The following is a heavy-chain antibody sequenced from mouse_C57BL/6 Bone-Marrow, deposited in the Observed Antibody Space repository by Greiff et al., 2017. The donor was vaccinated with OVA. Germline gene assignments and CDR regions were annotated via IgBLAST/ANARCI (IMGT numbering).Heavy chain of an antibody. CDR3: ARYITTVLDY. J-gene: IGHJ2*01. CDR2: IHPNSGST. CDR1: GYTFTSYW. V-gene: IGHV1-64*01. D-gene: IGHD1-1*01. Sequence: VQLQESGAELVKPGASVKLSCKASGYTFTSYWMHWVKQRPGQGLEWIGMIHPNSGSTNYNEKFKSKATLTVDKSSSTAYMQLSSLTSEDSAVYYCARYITTVLDYWGQGTTLTVSS.